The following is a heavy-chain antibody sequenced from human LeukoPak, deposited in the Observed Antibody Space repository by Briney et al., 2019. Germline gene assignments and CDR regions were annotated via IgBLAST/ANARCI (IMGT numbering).Heavy chain of an antibody. D-gene: IGHD6-19*01. J-gene: IGHJ1*01. CDR2: IRYDGSNR. Sequence: GGSLRLSCAASGFTFSSYGMHWVRQAPGKGLEWVAFIRYDGSNRYYADSVKGRFTISRDNAKNTLYLQLNSLRVEDTALYYCARGGKIALAGTRSSQYFQHWGQGTLVTVSS. V-gene: IGHV3-30*02. CDR3: ARGGKIALAGTRSSQYFQH. CDR1: GFTFSSYG.